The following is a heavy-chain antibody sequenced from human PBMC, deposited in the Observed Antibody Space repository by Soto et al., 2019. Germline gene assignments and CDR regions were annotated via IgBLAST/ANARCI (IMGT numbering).Heavy chain of an antibody. J-gene: IGHJ5*01. CDR3: GRVVEGATRHTDFDS. CDR2: MYYSGGA. CDR1: GVPIHNSHSF. Sequence: KLSETLSLTCAVSGVPIHNSHSFWGWIRQPPGKGLEFIGSMYYSGGANYNPSLKSRVTISLDTSKNQFSLTVNSVTAADTAIYYCGRVVEGATRHTDFDSWGQGTLVTVSS. V-gene: IGHV4-39*01. D-gene: IGHD2-15*01.